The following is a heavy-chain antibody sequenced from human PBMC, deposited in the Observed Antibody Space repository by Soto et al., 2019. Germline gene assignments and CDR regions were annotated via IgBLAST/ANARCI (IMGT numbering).Heavy chain of an antibody. CDR1: GYTFTSYY. CDR3: ARIISGGHFDY. J-gene: IGHJ4*02. CDR2: INPSGGST. D-gene: IGHD2-15*01. V-gene: IGHV1-46*01. Sequence: ASVKVSCKASGYTFTSYYMHRVRQAPGQGLEWMGIINPSGGSTSYAQKFQGRVTMTRDTSTSTVYMELSSLGSEGTAVYYCARIISGGHFDYWGQGTLVTVSS.